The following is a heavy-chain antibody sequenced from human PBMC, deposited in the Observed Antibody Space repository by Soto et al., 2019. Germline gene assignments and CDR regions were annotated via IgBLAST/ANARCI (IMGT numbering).Heavy chain of an antibody. V-gene: IGHV1-18*01. D-gene: IGHD3-22*01. CDR3: ARDPYYYDSSGYYRVWFDP. J-gene: IGHJ5*02. CDR1: GYTFTSYG. Sequence: ASVKVSCKASGYTFTSYGISWVRQAPGQGLEWMGWISAYNGNTNYAQKLQGRVTMTTDTSTSTDYMELRSLRSDDTAVYYCARDPYYYDSSGYYRVWFDPWGQGTLVTVSS. CDR2: ISAYNGNT.